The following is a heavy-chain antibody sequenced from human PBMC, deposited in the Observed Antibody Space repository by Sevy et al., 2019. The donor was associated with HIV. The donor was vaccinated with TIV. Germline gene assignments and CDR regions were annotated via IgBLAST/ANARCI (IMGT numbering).Heavy chain of an antibody. CDR3: AKGKQWPPVFDS. V-gene: IGHV3-23*01. J-gene: IGHJ4*02. CDR1: GFTFTTYS. D-gene: IGHD6-19*01. Sequence: GGSLRLSCAASGFTFTTYSMNWVRQAPGKGLEWVSTVSGSGGTTYYADSVKGRFTISRDNSKNSVYLQMNSLKAEDTAVYYCAKGKQWPPVFDSWGQGTLVTVSS. CDR2: VSGSGGTT.